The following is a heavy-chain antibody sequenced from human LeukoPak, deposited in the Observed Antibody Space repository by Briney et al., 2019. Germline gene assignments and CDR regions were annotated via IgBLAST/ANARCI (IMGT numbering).Heavy chain of an antibody. CDR3: ARDYADYVGYFFFDY. J-gene: IGHJ4*02. CDR2: ISGGGETT. D-gene: IGHD4-17*01. Sequence: GGSLRLSCAASGFTFNNYAMNWVRQAPGKGLEWVSSISGGGETTYYADSAKGRFTISRDNSQNILYLQMNSLRAEDTAVYYCARDYADYVGYFFFDYWGQGTLVAVSS. V-gene: IGHV3-23*01. CDR1: GFTFNNYA.